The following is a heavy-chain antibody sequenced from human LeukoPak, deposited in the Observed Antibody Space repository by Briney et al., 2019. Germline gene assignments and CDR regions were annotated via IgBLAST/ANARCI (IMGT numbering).Heavy chain of an antibody. CDR3: ARLVVAATKLNWFDP. CDR2: ISAYNGNT. CDR1: GCTFTSYG. V-gene: IGHV1-18*01. D-gene: IGHD2-15*01. J-gene: IGHJ5*02. Sequence: ASVKVSRKASGCTFTSYGISWVRQAPGQGLEWMGWISAYNGNTNYAQKLQGRVTMTTDTSTSTAYMELRSLRSDDTAVYYCARLVVAATKLNWFDPWGQGTLVTVSS.